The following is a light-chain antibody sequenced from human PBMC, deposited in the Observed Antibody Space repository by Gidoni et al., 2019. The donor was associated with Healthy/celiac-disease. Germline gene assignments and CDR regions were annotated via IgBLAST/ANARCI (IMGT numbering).Light chain of an antibody. V-gene: IGKV1-39*01. Sequence: DIQMTQSPSSLSASVGDSVTIPCRASQSISSYLTWYQQKPGKVPKLLIYAASSLQCGVPSRFSGSGARTDITLTSRSLQAEDCATYYSQQGYSTLFTFGPGTKVDIK. CDR2: AAS. CDR3: QQGYSTLFT. CDR1: QSISSY. J-gene: IGKJ3*01.